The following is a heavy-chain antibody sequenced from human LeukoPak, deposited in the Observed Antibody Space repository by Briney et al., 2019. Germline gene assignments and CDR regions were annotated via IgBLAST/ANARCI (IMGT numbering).Heavy chain of an antibody. CDR2: ISWNSISI. J-gene: IGHJ4*02. D-gene: IGHD4-17*01. V-gene: IGHV3-9*01. CDR1: GLTFDDYA. Sequence: GGSLRLSCAASGLTFDDYAMHWVRQAPGKGLEWVSGISWNSISIGYADSVKGRFTISRDNAKNSLYLQMNSLRADDTAVYYCAKEWGVDYGLRYWGQGTLVTVSS. CDR3: AKEWGVDYGLRY.